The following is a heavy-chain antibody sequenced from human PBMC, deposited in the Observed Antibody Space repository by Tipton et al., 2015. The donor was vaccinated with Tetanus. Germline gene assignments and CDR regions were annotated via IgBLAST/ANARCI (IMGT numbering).Heavy chain of an antibody. CDR3: ARMGFTYGQVVY. D-gene: IGHD5-18*01. Sequence: LRLSCAVSGGSFTSGDFYWSWIRQSPGKGLEWIGHVYYSGRTYYNPPLKSRVTISADMSKNQFSLKLTSVTAADTATYYCARMGFTYGQVVYWGQGTLVTVAS. CDR1: GGSFTSGDFY. J-gene: IGHJ4*02. CDR2: VYYSGRT. V-gene: IGHV4-30-4*01.